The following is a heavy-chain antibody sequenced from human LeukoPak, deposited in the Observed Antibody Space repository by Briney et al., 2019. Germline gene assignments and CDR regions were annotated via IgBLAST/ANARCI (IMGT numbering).Heavy chain of an antibody. V-gene: IGHV3-30*01. Sequence: GGSLRLSCAASGFTFSSHAIHWFRQVPGKGLEWVAVISHDGGAKYYADSVKGRFTISRDNSKNTLYLQMNSLRAEDTAVYYCAREGAVLRYFDWLYHYGMDVWGQGTTVTVSS. CDR2: ISHDGGAK. CDR1: GFTFSSHA. CDR3: AREGAVLRYFDWLYHYGMDV. D-gene: IGHD3-9*01. J-gene: IGHJ6*02.